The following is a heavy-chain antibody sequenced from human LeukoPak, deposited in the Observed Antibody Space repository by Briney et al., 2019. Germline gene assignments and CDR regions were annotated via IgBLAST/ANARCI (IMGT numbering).Heavy chain of an antibody. CDR3: AKRDRDYSYGSMSWFDP. CDR2: IWYDGSNK. V-gene: IGHV3-33*06. Sequence: PGGSLRLSCAASGFTFSSYGMRWVRQAPGKGLEWVAVIWYDGSNKYYADSVKGRFTISRDNSKNTLYLQMNSLRAEDTAVYYRAKRDRDYSYGSMSWFDPWGQGTLVTVSS. D-gene: IGHD5-18*01. CDR1: GFTFSSYG. J-gene: IGHJ5*02.